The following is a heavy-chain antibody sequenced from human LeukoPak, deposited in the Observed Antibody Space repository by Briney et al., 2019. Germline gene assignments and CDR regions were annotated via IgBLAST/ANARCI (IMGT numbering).Heavy chain of an antibody. Sequence: SETLSLTCTVSGGSISSYYWSWIRQPPGKGLEWIGYIYYSGSTNYNPSLKSRVTISVDTSKNQFSLKLSSVTAADTAVYYCARAFGYSYGMGVWGQGTTVTVSS. J-gene: IGHJ6*02. V-gene: IGHV4-59*01. CDR1: GGSISSYY. D-gene: IGHD3-10*01. CDR3: ARAFGYSYGMGV. CDR2: IYYSGST.